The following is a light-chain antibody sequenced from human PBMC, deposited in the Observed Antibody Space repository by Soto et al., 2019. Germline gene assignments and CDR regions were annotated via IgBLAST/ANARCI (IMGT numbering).Light chain of an antibody. CDR2: EAS. J-gene: IGKJ5*01. CDR1: QGITNR. Sequence: DIQMTQSPSSLSASVGDRVTITCRASQGITNRLAWYQQKPGKAPKLLIYEASSLQSGVPSRISGSGSRTDFTLTISSLQPEDFATYYCQQANSFPITFGQGTRLEIK. CDR3: QQANSFPIT. V-gene: IGKV1-12*01.